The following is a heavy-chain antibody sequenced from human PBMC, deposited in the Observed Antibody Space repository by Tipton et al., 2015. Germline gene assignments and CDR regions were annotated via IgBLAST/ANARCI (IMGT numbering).Heavy chain of an antibody. Sequence: LRLSCTVSGGSISSYYWSWIRQPPGKGLEWIGYIYYSGSTNYNPSLKSRVSISLDTSKNQFSLKLSSVTAADTAVYYCARETYSSGWPPYAYNDMDVWGQGTTVTVSS. CDR3: ARETYSSGWPPYAYNDMDV. D-gene: IGHD6-19*01. CDR1: GGSISSYY. CDR2: IYYSGST. V-gene: IGHV4-59*01. J-gene: IGHJ6*02.